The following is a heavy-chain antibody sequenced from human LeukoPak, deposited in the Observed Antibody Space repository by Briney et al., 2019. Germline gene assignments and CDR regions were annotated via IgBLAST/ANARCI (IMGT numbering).Heavy chain of an antibody. CDR3: ARGEWDLPFDY. J-gene: IGHJ4*02. Sequence: SETLSLTCTVSGGSISGYYWSWIRQPPAKGLEWIGYIFYSGSTNYNPSLKSRVTISVDTSKNQFSLKLSSVTAADTAVYYCARGEWDLPFDYWGQGTLVTVSS. CDR2: IFYSGST. CDR1: GGSISGYY. D-gene: IGHD1-26*01. V-gene: IGHV4-59*01.